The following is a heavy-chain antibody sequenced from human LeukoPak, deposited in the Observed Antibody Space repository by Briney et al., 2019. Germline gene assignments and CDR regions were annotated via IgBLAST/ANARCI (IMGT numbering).Heavy chain of an antibody. CDR3: ANYGSGSYRFDP. CDR1: GGSLGGYY. Sequence: SETLSLTCAVYGGSLGGYYWSWIRQHPGKGLEWIGYIYYSGSTYYNPSLKSRVTISVDTSKNQFSLKLSSVTAADTAVYYCANYGSGSYRFDPWGQGTLVTVSS. J-gene: IGHJ5*02. CDR2: IYYSGST. D-gene: IGHD3-10*01. V-gene: IGHV4-31*11.